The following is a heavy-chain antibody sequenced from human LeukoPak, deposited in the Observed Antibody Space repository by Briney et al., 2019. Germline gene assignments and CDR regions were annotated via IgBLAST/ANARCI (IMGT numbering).Heavy chain of an antibody. CDR3: ARASGRIVAEGYYYYMDV. CDR1: GGSFSGYY. D-gene: IGHD5-12*01. V-gene: IGHV4-34*01. CDR2: INHSGST. Sequence: PSETLSLTCAVYGGSFSGYYWSWIRQPPGKGLEWIGEINHSGSTNCNPSLKSRVTISVDTSKNQFSLKLSSVTAADTAVYYCARASGRIVAEGYYYYMDVWGKGTTVTVS. J-gene: IGHJ6*03.